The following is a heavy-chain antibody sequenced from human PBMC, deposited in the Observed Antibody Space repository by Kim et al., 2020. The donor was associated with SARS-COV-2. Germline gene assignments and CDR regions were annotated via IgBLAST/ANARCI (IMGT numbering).Heavy chain of an antibody. J-gene: IGHJ3*02. D-gene: IGHD3-22*01. CDR2: IYHSGST. CDR3: ARDLLRYYYDSSGPGAAFDI. CDR1: GGSISSSNW. Sequence: SETLSLTCAVSGGSISSSNWWSWVRQPPGKGLEWIGEIYHSGSTNYNPSLKSRVTISVDKSKNQFSLKLSSVTAADTAVYYCARDLLRYYYDSSGPGAAFDIWGQGTMVTVSS. V-gene: IGHV4-4*02.